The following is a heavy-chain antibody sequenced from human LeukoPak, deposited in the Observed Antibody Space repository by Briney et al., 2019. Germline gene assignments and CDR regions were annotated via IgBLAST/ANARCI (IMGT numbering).Heavy chain of an antibody. CDR2: IYYSGST. J-gene: IGHJ1*01. Sequence: PSETLSLTCTVSGGSISSYYWSWIRQPPGKGLEWIGYIYYSGSTNYNPSLKSRVTISVDTSKSHFSLRLSSVTAADTAVYYCARGSNYYDSRGYYGAPPEYFQHWGQGTLVTVSS. V-gene: IGHV4-59*12. CDR3: ARGSNYYDSRGYYGAPPEYFQH. CDR1: GGSISSYY. D-gene: IGHD3-22*01.